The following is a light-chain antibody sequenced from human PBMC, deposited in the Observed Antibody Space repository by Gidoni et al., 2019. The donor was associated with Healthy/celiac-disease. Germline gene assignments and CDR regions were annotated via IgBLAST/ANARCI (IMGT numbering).Light chain of an antibody. J-gene: IGKJ1*01. Sequence: DIQMTQSPSSLSASVGDRVTIACRASQSISTYLNWYQQKPGKAPNLLIYAASRLQSGVPSRFSGSGSGTDFTLTISSLQPEDFATYYCQQSYSIPRTFGQXTKVEIK. CDR1: QSISTY. V-gene: IGKV1-39*01. CDR3: QQSYSIPRT. CDR2: AAS.